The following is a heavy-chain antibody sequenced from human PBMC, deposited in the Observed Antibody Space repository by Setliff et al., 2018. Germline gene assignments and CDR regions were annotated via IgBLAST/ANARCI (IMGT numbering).Heavy chain of an antibody. CDR3: ARTCSGSGCYAGLES. D-gene: IGHD2-15*01. Sequence: LKISCAASGFTFSSYRMHWVRQAPGKGLEWVAVIWDDGGNKYHADSVKGRFTISRDNSENTLYLQMNSLRPEDTAVYYCARTCSGSGCYAGLESWGQGTPVTVSS. J-gene: IGHJ4*02. CDR2: IWDDGGNK. CDR1: GFTFSSYR. V-gene: IGHV3-33*08.